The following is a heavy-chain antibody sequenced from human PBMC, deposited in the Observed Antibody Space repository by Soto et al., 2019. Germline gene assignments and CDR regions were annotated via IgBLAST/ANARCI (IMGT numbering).Heavy chain of an antibody. CDR3: ARSYSDFWSGYSDWSDS. CDR1: GYTFTSSG. J-gene: IGHJ5*01. V-gene: IGHV1-18*01. CDR2: ISAYNGNT. Sequence: ASVKVSCKASGYTFTSSGISWVRQAPGQGLEWMGWISAYNGNTNYAQKLQGRVTMTTDTSTSTAYMELRSLRSDDTAVYYCARSYSDFWSGYSDWSDSWGQGTLVTVSS. D-gene: IGHD3-3*01.